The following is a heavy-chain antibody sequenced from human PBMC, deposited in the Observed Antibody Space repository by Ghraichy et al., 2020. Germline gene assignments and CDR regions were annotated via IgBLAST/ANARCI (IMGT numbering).Heavy chain of an antibody. CDR3: ATRWGGSYSLYYFDY. J-gene: IGHJ4*02. Sequence: GSLRLSCAASGFTFSSYAMSWVRQAPGKGLEWVSAISGSGGSTYYADSVKGRFTISRDNSKNTLYLQMNSLRAEDTAVYYCATRWGGSYSLYYFDYWGQVTLVTVSS. CDR1: GFTFSSYA. CDR2: ISGSGGST. D-gene: IGHD1-26*01. V-gene: IGHV3-23*01.